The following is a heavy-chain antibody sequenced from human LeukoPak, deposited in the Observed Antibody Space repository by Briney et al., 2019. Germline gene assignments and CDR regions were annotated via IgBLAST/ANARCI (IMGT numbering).Heavy chain of an antibody. D-gene: IGHD4-23*01. CDR1: GGSFSGYY. V-gene: IGHV4-34*01. Sequence: PSETLSLTCAVYGGSFSGYYWSWIRQPPGKGLEWIGEINHSGSTNHNPSLKSRVNISVDTSKNQFSLKLSSVTAADTAVYYCAREDYGGNWFDPWGQGTLVTVSS. CDR2: INHSGST. CDR3: AREDYGGNWFDP. J-gene: IGHJ5*02.